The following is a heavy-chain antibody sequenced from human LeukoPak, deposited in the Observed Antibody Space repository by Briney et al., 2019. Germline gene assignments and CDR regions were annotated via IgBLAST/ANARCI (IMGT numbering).Heavy chain of an antibody. Sequence: GGSLRLSCAASGFTFSSYAMSWVRQAPGKGLEWVSAISGSGGSTYYADSVKGRFTISRDNSKNTLYLQMNSLRAEDTAVYYCARDTQYYESSGYNWFDPWGQGTLVTVSS. CDR1: GFTFSSYA. V-gene: IGHV3-23*01. CDR3: ARDTQYYESSGYNWFDP. J-gene: IGHJ5*02. CDR2: ISGSGGST. D-gene: IGHD3-22*01.